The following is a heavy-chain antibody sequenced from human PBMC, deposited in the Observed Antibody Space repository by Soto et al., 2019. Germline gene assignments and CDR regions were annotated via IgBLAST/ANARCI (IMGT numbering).Heavy chain of an antibody. V-gene: IGHV4-31*03. D-gene: IGHD2-15*01. CDR2: RYYSEST. Sequence: PSETLSLTCTVSGGSITTGGYYWSWIRQLPGKGLEWIGHRYYSESTYYNPSLKSRVSISLDTSKNQFSLKLSFVTAADTAMYYCARTKCSGRSCYSWSLDYWGQGTPVTVSS. CDR3: ARTKCSGRSCYSWSLDY. CDR1: GGSITTGGYY. J-gene: IGHJ4*02.